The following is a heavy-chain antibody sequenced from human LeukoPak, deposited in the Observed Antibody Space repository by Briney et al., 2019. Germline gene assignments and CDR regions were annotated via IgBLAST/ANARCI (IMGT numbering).Heavy chain of an antibody. CDR1: GFIVSNYV. Sequence: HPGKSLRLSCTASGFIVSNYVMHWVRQAPGKGLEWVALSLYDGTKEYYADSVKGRFTISRDSSRNTVYLQMDSLRIDDTARYYCAKDLGLGVVAGGPGAIDHWGQGTLVTVSS. CDR3: AKDLGLGVVAGGPGAIDH. V-gene: IGHV3-30*18. D-gene: IGHD3-16*01. CDR2: SLYDGTKE. J-gene: IGHJ4*02.